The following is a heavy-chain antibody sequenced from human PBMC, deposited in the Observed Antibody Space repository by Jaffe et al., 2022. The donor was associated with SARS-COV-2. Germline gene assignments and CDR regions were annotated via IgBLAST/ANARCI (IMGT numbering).Heavy chain of an antibody. V-gene: IGHV4-34*01. D-gene: IGHD5-12*01. CDR3: ARVPTPYSGYGRYYGMDV. Sequence: QVQLQQWGAGLLKPSETLSLTCAVYGGSFSGYYWSWIRQPPGKGLEWIGEINHSGSTNYNPSLKSRVTISVDTSKNQFSLKLSSVTAADTAVYYCARVPTPYSGYGRYYGMDVWGQGTTVTVSS. CDR1: GGSFSGYY. J-gene: IGHJ6*02. CDR2: INHSGST.